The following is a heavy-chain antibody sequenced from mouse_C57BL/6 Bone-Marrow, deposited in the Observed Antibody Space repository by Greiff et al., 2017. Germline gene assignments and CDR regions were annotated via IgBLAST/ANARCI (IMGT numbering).Heavy chain of an antibody. CDR2: IYPRSGNT. D-gene: IGHD1-1*01. CDR1: GYTFTSYG. J-gene: IGHJ1*03. V-gene: IGHV1-81*01. Sequence: QVQLKESGAELARPGASVKLSCKASGYTFTSYGISWVKQRPGQGLEWIGEIYPRSGNTYYNEKFKGKATLTVDKSSSTAYMELRSLTSEDSAVYFCARALITTVVAVYFDVWGTGTTVTVSS. CDR3: ARALITTVVAVYFDV.